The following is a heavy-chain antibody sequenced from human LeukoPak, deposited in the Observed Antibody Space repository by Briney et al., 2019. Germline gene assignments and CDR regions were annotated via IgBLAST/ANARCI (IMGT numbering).Heavy chain of an antibody. CDR3: ASARVNYDFWSGDTGTPLYYFDY. CDR1: GESFSGYF. Sequence: SETLSLTCAVYGESFSGYFWSWVRQPPGKGLEWIGEINHSRSTNYNPSLKSRVTISVDTSKNQFSLKLSSVTAADTAVYYCASARVNYDFWSGDTGTPLYYFDYWGQGTLVTVSS. V-gene: IGHV4-34*01. D-gene: IGHD3-3*01. J-gene: IGHJ4*02. CDR2: INHSRST.